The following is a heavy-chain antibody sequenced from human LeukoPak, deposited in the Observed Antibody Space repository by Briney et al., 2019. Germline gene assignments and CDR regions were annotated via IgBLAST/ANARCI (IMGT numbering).Heavy chain of an antibody. CDR3: EKGADRFGEFDY. CDR2: MRGGGGSA. CDR1: GFTFSTYA. V-gene: IGHV3-23*01. D-gene: IGHD3-10*01. J-gene: IGHJ4*02. Sequence: GGSLRLSCAASGFTFSTYAMSWVRQAPGKGLEWVSGMRGGGGSAYYAASVTGRFSISRDDSTNTLFLHMDSLSAEDTATYYCEKGADRFGEFDYWGQGTLVTVSS.